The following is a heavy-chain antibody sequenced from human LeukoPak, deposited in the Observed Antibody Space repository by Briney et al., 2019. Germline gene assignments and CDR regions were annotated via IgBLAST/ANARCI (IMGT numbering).Heavy chain of an antibody. V-gene: IGHV1-69*13. J-gene: IGHJ1*01. Sequence: RASVKVSCKASGGAFSSYTISWVRQAPGQGLEWMGGIIPIFGTTNYAQRFQGRVTMSADESTSTAYMALSSLRSEDTAVYYCASVWFGPTIHGYFQHWGQGTLVTVSS. D-gene: IGHD3-10*01. CDR3: ASVWFGPTIHGYFQH. CDR2: IIPIFGTT. CDR1: GGAFSSYT.